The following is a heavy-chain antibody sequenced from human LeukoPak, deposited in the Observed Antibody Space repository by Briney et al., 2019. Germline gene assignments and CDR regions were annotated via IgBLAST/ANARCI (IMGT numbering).Heavy chain of an antibody. J-gene: IGHJ6*03. V-gene: IGHV1-69*01. Sequence: GSPVKVSCKASGGTFSSYAISWVRQAPGQGLEWMGGIIPIFGTANYAQKFQGRVTITADESTSTAYMELSSLRSEDTAVYYCARIVVVPAAMNSYYMDVWGKGTTVTVSS. CDR1: GGTFSSYA. CDR2: IIPIFGTA. CDR3: ARIVVVPAAMNSYYMDV. D-gene: IGHD2-2*01.